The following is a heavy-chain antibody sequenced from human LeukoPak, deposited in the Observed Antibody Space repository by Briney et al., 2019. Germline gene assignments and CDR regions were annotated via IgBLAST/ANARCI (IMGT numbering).Heavy chain of an antibody. CDR1: GFTFSSYS. CDR2: ISSSSSTI. D-gene: IGHD3-10*01. Sequence: GGSLRLSCAAFGFTFSSYSMNWVRQAPGKGLEWVSYISSSSSTIYYADSVKGRFTISRDNAKNSLYLQMNSLRAEDTAVYYCARETAYYGSGGGIDYWGQGTLVTVSS. J-gene: IGHJ4*02. CDR3: ARETAYYGSGGGIDY. V-gene: IGHV3-48*01.